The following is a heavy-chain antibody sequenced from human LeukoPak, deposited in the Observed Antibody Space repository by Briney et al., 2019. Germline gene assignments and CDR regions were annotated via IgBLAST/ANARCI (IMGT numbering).Heavy chain of an antibody. D-gene: IGHD6-13*01. CDR2: INHSGST. Sequence: SETLSLTCAVYGGSFSGYYWSWIRQPPGKGLEWIGEINHSGSTNYNPSLKSRVTISVDTSKNQFSLKLSSVTAADTAVYYCARGNGVATAQFDPWGQGTLVTASS. CDR1: GGSFSGYY. V-gene: IGHV4-34*01. J-gene: IGHJ5*02. CDR3: ARGNGVATAQFDP.